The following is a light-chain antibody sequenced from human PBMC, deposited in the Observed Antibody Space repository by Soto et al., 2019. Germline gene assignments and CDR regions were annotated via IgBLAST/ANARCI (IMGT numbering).Light chain of an antibody. J-gene: IGKJ3*01. CDR3: QQRSNGPPMIT. Sequence: EIVLTQSPATLSLSPGERATLSCRASQSVSSYLAWYQQKPGQAPRLLIYDASNRATGIPARFSGSGSGTVFTLTITSLAPEDFAVYSCQQRSNGPPMITFGPGNKVDLK. CDR1: QSVSSY. V-gene: IGKV3-11*01. CDR2: DAS.